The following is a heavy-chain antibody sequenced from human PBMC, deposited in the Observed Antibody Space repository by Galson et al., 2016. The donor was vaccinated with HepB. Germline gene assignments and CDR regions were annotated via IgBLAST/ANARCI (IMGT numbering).Heavy chain of an antibody. D-gene: IGHD3-16*02. CDR3: ARDPFRYPSFFDH. CDR2: ISYDGRNK. V-gene: IGHV3-30*03. J-gene: IGHJ4*02. CDR1: GFSFSDYA. Sequence: SLRLSCAASGFSFSDYAMHWVRRAPGKGLEWVTGISYDGRNKYYGDSVKGRFSISRDTSNNTLYLQMNSLRAEDTAVYYCARDPFRYPSFFDHWGQGTLVTVSS.